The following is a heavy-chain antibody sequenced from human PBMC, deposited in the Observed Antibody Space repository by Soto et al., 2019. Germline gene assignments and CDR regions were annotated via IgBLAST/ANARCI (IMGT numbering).Heavy chain of an antibody. D-gene: IGHD2-21*01. Sequence: PGDSLKISCKGSGYSFTSYWIGWVLQIPGKGLEWMGIIYPGDSDTRYSPSFQGQVTISADKSISTAYLQWSSLKASDTAMYYCARIGDVVQGPFDYWGQGTLVTVSS. V-gene: IGHV5-51*01. J-gene: IGHJ4*02. CDR2: IYPGDSDT. CDR1: GYSFTSYW. CDR3: ARIGDVVQGPFDY.